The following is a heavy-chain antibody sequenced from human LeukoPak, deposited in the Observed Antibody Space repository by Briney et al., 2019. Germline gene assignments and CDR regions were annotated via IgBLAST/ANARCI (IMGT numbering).Heavy chain of an antibody. V-gene: IGHV3-38-3*01. J-gene: IGHJ4*02. D-gene: IGHD3-3*01. CDR1: GFTVSSNE. Sequence: SGGSLRLSCAASGFTVSSNELSWVRQAPGKGLEWVSSISGGSTYYADSRKGRFTIPRDNSKNTLYLQMNSLRAEDTAVYYCGNTYYDFWSSYYPLGYWGQGTLVTVSS. CDR3: GNTYYDFWSSYYPLGY. CDR2: ISGGST.